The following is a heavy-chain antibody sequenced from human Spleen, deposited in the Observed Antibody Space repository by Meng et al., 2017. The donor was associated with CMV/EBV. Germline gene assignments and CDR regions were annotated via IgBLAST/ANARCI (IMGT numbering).Heavy chain of an antibody. D-gene: IGHD3-10*01. Sequence: GSLRLSCTVSGGSISSSDFYWAWIRQPPGKGLEWIGYIYYSGSTNYNPSLKSRVTISVDTSKNQFSLKLSSVTAADTAVYYCAGCRYGSGSYDYYGMDVWGQGTTVTVSS. V-gene: IGHV4-61*05. CDR1: GGSISSSDFY. J-gene: IGHJ6*02. CDR2: IYYSGST. CDR3: AGCRYGSGSYDYYGMDV.